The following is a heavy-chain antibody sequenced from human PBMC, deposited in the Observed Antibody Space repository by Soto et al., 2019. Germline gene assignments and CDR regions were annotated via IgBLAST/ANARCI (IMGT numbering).Heavy chain of an antibody. J-gene: IGHJ6*02. V-gene: IGHV3-33*01. Sequence: QVQLVESGGGVVQPGRSLRLSCAASGFTFNNYGMHWVRQAPGKGLEWVAVIWNDGNGYYYANSVKGRFTISRDNSKNTLYLQMSSLRAEDTAVYYCARRQISHPTRGAASARGGMDVWGQGTTVTVSS. CDR2: IWNDGNGY. CDR1: GFTFNNYG. CDR3: ARRQISHPTRGAASARGGMDV. D-gene: IGHD6-13*01.